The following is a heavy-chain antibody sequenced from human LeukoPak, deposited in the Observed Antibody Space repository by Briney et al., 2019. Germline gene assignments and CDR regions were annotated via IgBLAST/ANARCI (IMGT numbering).Heavy chain of an antibody. CDR3: ACTVGADIPDAFDI. CDR2: INAGNGNT. CDR1: GYTFTSYA. J-gene: IGHJ3*02. V-gene: IGHV1-3*01. Sequence: GASVKVSCKASGYTFTSYAMHWVRQAPGQRLEWMGWINAGNGNTKYSQEFQGRVTITRDTSASTAYMELRSLRSDATAVYYCACTVGADIPDAFDIWGQGTMVTVSS. D-gene: IGHD1-26*01.